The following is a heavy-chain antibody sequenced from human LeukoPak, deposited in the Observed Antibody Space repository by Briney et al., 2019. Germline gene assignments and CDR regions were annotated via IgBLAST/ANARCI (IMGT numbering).Heavy chain of an antibody. CDR3: APRTRITLYFDY. V-gene: IGHV1-24*01. J-gene: IGHJ4*02. D-gene: IGHD3-16*01. CDR1: GYTLTELS. Sequence: ASVKVSCKVSGYTLTELSMHWVRQAPGKGLEWMGGFYPEDGETIYAQKFQGRVTMTEDTSTDTAYMELSSLRSEDTAVYYCAPRTRITLYFDYWGQGTLVTVSS. CDR2: FYPEDGET.